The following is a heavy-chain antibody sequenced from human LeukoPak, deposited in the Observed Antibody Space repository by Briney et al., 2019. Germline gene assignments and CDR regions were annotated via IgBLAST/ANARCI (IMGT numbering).Heavy chain of an antibody. D-gene: IGHD3-9*01. Sequence: RRSLRLSCAASGFTFSSYAMHWVRQAPGKGLEWVAVISYDGSNKYYADSVKGRFTISRDNSKNTLYLQMNSLRAEDTAVYYCARDPDWLDYFDYWGQGTLVTVSS. CDR3: ARDPDWLDYFDY. CDR1: GFTFSSYA. V-gene: IGHV3-30*04. CDR2: ISYDGSNK. J-gene: IGHJ4*02.